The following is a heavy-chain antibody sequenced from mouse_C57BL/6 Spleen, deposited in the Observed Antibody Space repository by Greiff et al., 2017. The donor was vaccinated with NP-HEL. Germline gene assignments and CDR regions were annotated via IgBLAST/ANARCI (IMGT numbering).Heavy chain of an antibody. CDR2: IDPSDSYT. D-gene: IGHD1-1*01. V-gene: IGHV1-50*01. J-gene: IGHJ3*01. CDR3: ARSGYGSSYGFAY. Sequence: VQLQQSGAELVKPGASVKLSCKASGYTFTSYWMQWVKQRPGQGLEWIGEIDPSDSYTNYNQKFKGKATLTVDTSSSTAYMQLSSLTSEDSAVYYCARSGYGSSYGFAYWGQGTLVTVSA. CDR1: GYTFTSYW.